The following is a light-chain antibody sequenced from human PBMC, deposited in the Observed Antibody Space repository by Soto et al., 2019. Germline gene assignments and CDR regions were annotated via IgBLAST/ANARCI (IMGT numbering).Light chain of an antibody. CDR2: DAS. J-gene: IGKJ2*01. V-gene: IGKV1-5*01. CDR1: QNLGSW. Sequence: DIQMTQSPSTLSASVGARVTITCRADQNLGSWLAWYQQKPGKAPNLLIYDASSLDSGVPSRFSGSGSGTKFTLTISSLQPDDVATYFCQHLHSYPYTFGQGTKLEI. CDR3: QHLHSYPYT.